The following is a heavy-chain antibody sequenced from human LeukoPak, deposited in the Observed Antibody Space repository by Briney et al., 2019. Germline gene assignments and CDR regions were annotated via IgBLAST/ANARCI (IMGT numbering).Heavy chain of an antibody. V-gene: IGHV3-21*01. CDR2: ISSSSSYI. Sequence: PGGSLRLSCAASGFTFSTCSMNWVRQAPGKGLEWVSSISSSSSYIYYADSVKGRFTISRDNAKNSLYLQMNSLRAEDTAVYYCARVIRLINVGVPRGPSYDMDVWGQGATVTVSS. CDR3: ARVIRLINVGVPRGPSYDMDV. J-gene: IGHJ6*02. CDR1: GFTFSTCS. D-gene: IGHD1-26*01.